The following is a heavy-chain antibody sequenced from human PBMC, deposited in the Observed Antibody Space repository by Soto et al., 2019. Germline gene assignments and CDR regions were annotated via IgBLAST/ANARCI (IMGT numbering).Heavy chain of an antibody. V-gene: IGHV3-30-3*01. CDR2: ISYDGSNK. CDR1: GFTFSSYA. Sequence: QVQLVESGGGVVQPGRSLRLSCAASGFTFSSYAMHWVRQAPGKGLEWVAVISYDGSNKYYADSVKGRFTISRDNSKNTLYLQMNSLRAEDTAVYYCAREGTQAVAGTFDYWGQGTLVTVSS. CDR3: AREGTQAVAGTFDY. J-gene: IGHJ4*02. D-gene: IGHD6-19*01.